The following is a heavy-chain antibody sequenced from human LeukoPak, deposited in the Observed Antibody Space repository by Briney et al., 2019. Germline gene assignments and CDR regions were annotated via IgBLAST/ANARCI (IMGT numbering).Heavy chain of an antibody. Sequence: GESLKISCQGSRQSFTNSWIAWVRQQPGKGLEWMGLIYPDDSDTRYNPSFEGQVTISADKSISTAYLQWSNLRASDTAMYYCARSAGHCADRLRYSYNWFDAWGQGTLVTASS. J-gene: IGHJ5*02. CDR3: ARSAGHCADRLRYSYNWFDA. CDR2: IYPDDSDT. V-gene: IGHV5-51*01. D-gene: IGHD2-21*01. CDR1: RQSFTNSW.